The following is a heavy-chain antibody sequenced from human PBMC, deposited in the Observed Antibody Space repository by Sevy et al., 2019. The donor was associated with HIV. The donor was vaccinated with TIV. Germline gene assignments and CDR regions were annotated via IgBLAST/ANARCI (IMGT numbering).Heavy chain of an antibody. J-gene: IGHJ4*02. CDR2: IYHSGST. D-gene: IGHD3-22*01. V-gene: IGHV4-38-2*02. CDR3: ARDTRGSGYAYYFDY. CDR1: GYSISSGYY. Sequence: SETLSLTCAVSGYSISSGYYWGWIRQPPGKGLEWIGSIYHSGSTYYNPSLKSRVTISVDTSKNQFSLKLSSVTAADTAVYYCARDTRGSGYAYYFDYWGQGTLVTVSS.